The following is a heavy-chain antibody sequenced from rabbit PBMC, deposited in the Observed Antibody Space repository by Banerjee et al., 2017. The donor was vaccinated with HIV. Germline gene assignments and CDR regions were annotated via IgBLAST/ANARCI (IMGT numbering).Heavy chain of an antibody. D-gene: IGHD7-1*01. Sequence: QSLEESGGGLVKPEGSLTLSCIASGFSFSRGQYMCWVRQAPGAGLEWTACIYTSSGSTWYASWVNGRFTISRSTSLNTVDLKMTSLTAADTATYFCARDNPGYAGYEYYFNLRGPGTLVTVS. CDR3: ARDNPGYAGYEYYFNL. J-gene: IGHJ4*01. CDR1: GFSFSRGQY. CDR2: IYTSSGST. V-gene: IGHV1S43*01.